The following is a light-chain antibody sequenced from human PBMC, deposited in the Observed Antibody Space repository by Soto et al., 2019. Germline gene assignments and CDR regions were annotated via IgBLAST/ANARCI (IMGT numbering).Light chain of an antibody. J-gene: IGLJ3*02. CDR3: ASWDDSLNGPV. V-gene: IGLV1-44*01. Sequence: QSVLTQSPSVSAAPGQKVSISCSGSNSNIGSHTVNWYQQLPGTAPKLLIYGNDQRPSGVPDRFSGSKSGTSASLAISGLQSEDEVDYYCASWDDSLNGPVFGGGTKVTVL. CDR2: GND. CDR1: NSNIGSHT.